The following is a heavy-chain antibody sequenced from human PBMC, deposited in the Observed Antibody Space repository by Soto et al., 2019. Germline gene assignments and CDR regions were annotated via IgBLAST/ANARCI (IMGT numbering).Heavy chain of an antibody. CDR2: MNPSSGNT. J-gene: IGHJ5*02. D-gene: IGHD4-17*01. Sequence: QVQLVQSGAEVKKPGASVKVSCKASGYTFTSYDINWVRQATGQGFEYLGWMNPSSGNTGYVKKFQGRVTMTRDTSMCSAYMELSSLRSDDTSVYYCARGIKYCDYSRWFDPWGPGTLVTVSS. CDR1: GYTFTSYD. V-gene: IGHV1-8*01. CDR3: ARGIKYCDYSRWFDP.